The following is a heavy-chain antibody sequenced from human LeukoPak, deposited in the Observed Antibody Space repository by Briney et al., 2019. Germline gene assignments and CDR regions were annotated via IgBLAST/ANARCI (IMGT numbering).Heavy chain of an antibody. V-gene: IGHV4-4*02. J-gene: IGHJ4*02. CDR1: GGSISSTNW. D-gene: IGHD1-26*01. CDR3: SGESGAFCPFGY. Sequence: PSETLSLTCGVSGGSISSTNWWSWVRQPPGQGLEWIGEVSLTGETNYNPSLNGRVTMSLDGSRNQLSLTLTSVTAADTAIYYCSGESGAFCPFGYWGQGTLV. CDR2: VSLTGET.